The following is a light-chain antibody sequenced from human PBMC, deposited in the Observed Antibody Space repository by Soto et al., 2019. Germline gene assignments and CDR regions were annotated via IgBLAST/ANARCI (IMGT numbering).Light chain of an antibody. CDR1: SSDVGDYNY. CDR2: EVS. V-gene: IGLV2-14*01. J-gene: IGLJ2*01. Sequence: QSALTQPASVSGSPGQSITMSCTGTSSDVGDYNYVSWYQQHPGKAPKLIIYEVSHRLSGVSNRFSGSKSGHTASLTISGLQDDDEADYYCSSSITNNIVVFGGGTKVTVL. CDR3: SSSITNNIVV.